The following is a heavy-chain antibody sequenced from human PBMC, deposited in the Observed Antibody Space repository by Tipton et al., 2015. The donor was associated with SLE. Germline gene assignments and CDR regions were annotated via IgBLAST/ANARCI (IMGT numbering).Heavy chain of an antibody. CDR3: AKRGGAWNAALYTFDV. CDR2: IYPGDSDT. J-gene: IGHJ3*01. V-gene: IGHV5-51*03. D-gene: IGHD1-1*01. CDR1: GYTFTNSW. Sequence: VQLVQSGAEVKKPGESLKISCRGSGYTFTNSWIGWVRQMPGKGLEWVGMIYPGDSDTRYSPSFEGQVTISADKSVSAAYLHWTSVRASDTAIYYCAKRGGAWNAALYTFDVGGQGTAVTVSS.